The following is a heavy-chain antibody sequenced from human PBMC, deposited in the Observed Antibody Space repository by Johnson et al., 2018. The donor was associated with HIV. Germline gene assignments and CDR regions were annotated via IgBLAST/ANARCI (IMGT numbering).Heavy chain of an antibody. Sequence: VQLVESGGGLVQPGGSLRLSCAASGFSFSSYAMNWVRQAPGKGLEWVSAISGSGDSTYYADSVKGRFTISRDNSKNTLYLQMNSLRDEDTAVYFCAKARGLHSGAFDIWGQGTMVTASS. CDR3: AKARGLHSGAFDI. J-gene: IGHJ3*02. V-gene: IGHV3-23*04. D-gene: IGHD4-11*01. CDR1: GFSFSSYA. CDR2: ISGSGDST.